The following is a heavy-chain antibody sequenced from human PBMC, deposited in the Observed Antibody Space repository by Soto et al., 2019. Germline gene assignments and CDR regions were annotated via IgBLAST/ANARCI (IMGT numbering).Heavy chain of an antibody. J-gene: IGHJ6*02. CDR3: ARLKFNYGMDV. Sequence: PSETLSLTCTVSGGSISSSSYYWGWIRQPPGKGLEWIGSIYYSGSTYYNPSLKGRVTISVDTSKNQFSLKLSSVTAADTAVYYCARLKFNYGMDVWGQGTTVTVSS. V-gene: IGHV4-39*01. CDR2: IYYSGST. CDR1: GGSISSSSYY.